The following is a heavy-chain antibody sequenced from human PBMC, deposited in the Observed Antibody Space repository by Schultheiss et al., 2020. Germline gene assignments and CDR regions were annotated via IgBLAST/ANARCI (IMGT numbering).Heavy chain of an antibody. V-gene: IGHV3-7*03. CDR1: GFTFSSYS. CDR3: AKEGTGYSSGWYLS. D-gene: IGHD6-19*01. Sequence: GGSLRLSCAASGFTFSSYSMNWVRQAPGKGLEWVANINQDGSEKHYVDSVKGRFTISRDNAKNSVYLQINSLRAEDTAVYYCAKEGTGYSSGWYLSWGQGTLVTVSS. J-gene: IGHJ5*02. CDR2: INQDGSEK.